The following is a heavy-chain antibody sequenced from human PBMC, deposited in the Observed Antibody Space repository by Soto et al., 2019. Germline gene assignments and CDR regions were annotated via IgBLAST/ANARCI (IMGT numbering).Heavy chain of an antibody. V-gene: IGHV3-33*01. CDR2: IWYDGSNK. CDR1: GFTFSSYS. CDR3: ARDISPEDHFDY. D-gene: IGHD3-3*02. Sequence: SLRLSCTASGFTFSSYSMHWVCQAPGKGLEWVAVIWYDGSNKYYADSVKGRFTISRDNSKNTLYLQMNSLRAEDTAVYYCARDISPEDHFDYWGQGTLVTVPQ. J-gene: IGHJ4*02.